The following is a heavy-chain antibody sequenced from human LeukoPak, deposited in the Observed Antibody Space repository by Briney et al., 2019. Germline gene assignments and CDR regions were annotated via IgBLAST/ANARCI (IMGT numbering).Heavy chain of an antibody. CDR3: ARDKGDYDTSGSLFIF. J-gene: IGHJ4*02. Sequence: GGSLRLSCAASGFTFSSYWMSWVRQAPGKGLEWVANIKQDGSEKYYVDSVKGRFTISRDNAKNSLYLQMNSLRAEDTAVYYCARDKGDYDTSGSLFIFGGQGTLVTVSS. V-gene: IGHV3-7*03. CDR2: IKQDGSEK. D-gene: IGHD3-22*01. CDR1: GFTFSSYW.